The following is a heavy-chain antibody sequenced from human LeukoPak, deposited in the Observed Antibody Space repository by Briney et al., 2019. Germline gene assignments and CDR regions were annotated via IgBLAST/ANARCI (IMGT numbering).Heavy chain of an antibody. CDR3: ARDLNYYDSSGYGH. CDR1: GFTFSTNY. D-gene: IGHD3-22*01. CDR2: IYSGGSP. Sequence: GGSLRLSCAASGFTFSTNYMSWVRQAPWKGLEWVSVIYSGGSPYYADSVKGRFTISRDNSKNTLYLQMNSLRAEDTAVYYCARDLNYYDSSGYGHWGQGTLVTVSS. V-gene: IGHV3-53*01. J-gene: IGHJ4*02.